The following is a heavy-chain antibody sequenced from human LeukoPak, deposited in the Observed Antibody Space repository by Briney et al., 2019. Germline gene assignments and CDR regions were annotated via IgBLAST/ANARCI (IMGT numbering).Heavy chain of an antibody. D-gene: IGHD2-15*01. CDR2: ISDSGGST. Sequence: GGSLRLSCSASGFPFSSYAMHWVRQAPGKGLEYVSAISDSGGSTYYADSVKGRFTISRDNSKNTLYLQMSSLRAGDTAVYFCVRGYSFGPYGMDVWGQGTTVTVSS. CDR1: GFPFSSYA. J-gene: IGHJ6*02. V-gene: IGHV3-64D*09. CDR3: VRGYSFGPYGMDV.